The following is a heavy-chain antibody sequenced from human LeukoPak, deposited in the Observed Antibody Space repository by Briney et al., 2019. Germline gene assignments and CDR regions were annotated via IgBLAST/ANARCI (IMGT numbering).Heavy chain of an antibody. CDR2: ISSSGSTT. J-gene: IGHJ6*02. D-gene: IGHD4-11*01. CDR3: ARDSPDYSIGYYYGMDV. CDR1: GLTFSDYY. Sequence: PGGSLRLSCAASGLTFSDYYMSWIRQAPGKGLEWVSYISSSGSTTHYADSVKGRFTISRDNAKNSLYLQMNSLRAEDTAVYYCARDSPDYSIGYYYGMDVWGQGTTVTVSS. V-gene: IGHV3-11*01.